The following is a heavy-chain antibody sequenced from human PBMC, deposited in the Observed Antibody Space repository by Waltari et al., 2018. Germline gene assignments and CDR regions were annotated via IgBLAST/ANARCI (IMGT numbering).Heavy chain of an antibody. CDR3: ARGVTMVQGVFYFDY. Sequence: QVQLQQWGAGLLKPSATLSLTCAVYGGSFSGYYWSWIRQPPGKGLEWIGEINHSGSTNYNPSLKSRVTISVDTSKNQFSLKLSSVTAADTAVYYCARGVTMVQGVFYFDYWGQGTLVTVSS. D-gene: IGHD3-10*01. CDR2: INHSGST. J-gene: IGHJ4*02. V-gene: IGHV4-34*01. CDR1: GGSFSGYY.